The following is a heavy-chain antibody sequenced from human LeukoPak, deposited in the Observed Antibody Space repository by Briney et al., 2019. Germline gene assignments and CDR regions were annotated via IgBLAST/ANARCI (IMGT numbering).Heavy chain of an antibody. CDR1: GFTFSSYE. Sequence: GGSLRLSCAASGFTFSSYEMNWVRQAPGKGLEWVSYISSSGSTIYYADSVKGRFTISRDNAKNSLYLQMNSLRAEDTAVYYCARDWGYCSSTSCFYYGMDVWGQGTTVTVSS. D-gene: IGHD2-2*01. J-gene: IGHJ6*02. V-gene: IGHV3-48*03. CDR2: ISSSGSTI. CDR3: ARDWGYCSSTSCFYYGMDV.